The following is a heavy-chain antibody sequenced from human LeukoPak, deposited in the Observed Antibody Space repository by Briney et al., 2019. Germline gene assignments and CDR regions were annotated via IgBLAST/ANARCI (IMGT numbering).Heavy chain of an antibody. J-gene: IGHJ4*02. V-gene: IGHV1-2*02. D-gene: IGHD3-10*01. CDR1: GYTFSGTGWY. CDR2: IYPYTGAT. Sequence: GDSVKVSCKASGYTFSGTGWYLYWLRQAPGQGLECMGWIYPYTGATHYAQKFQGRVAMTRDTSISTAYMELSRLRPGGAAVYYCARDGPAQMVDFVYWGQGTLVTVSS. CDR3: ARDGPAQMVDFVY.